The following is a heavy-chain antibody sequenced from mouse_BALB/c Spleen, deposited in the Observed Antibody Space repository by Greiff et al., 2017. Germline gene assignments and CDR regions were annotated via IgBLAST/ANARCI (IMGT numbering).Heavy chain of an antibody. D-gene: IGHD1-1*01. Sequence: QVQLQQSGAELARPGASVKLSCKASGYTFTDYYINWVKQRTGQGLEWIGEIYPGSGNTYYNEKFKGKATLTADKSSSTAYMQLSSLTSEDSAVYFCARSEDSYGFAYWGQGTLVAVSA. CDR2: IYPGSGNT. CDR3: ARSEDSYGFAY. V-gene: IGHV1-77*01. CDR1: GYTFTDYY. J-gene: IGHJ3*01.